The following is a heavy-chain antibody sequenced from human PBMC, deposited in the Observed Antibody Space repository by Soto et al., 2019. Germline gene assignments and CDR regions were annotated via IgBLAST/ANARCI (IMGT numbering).Heavy chain of an antibody. CDR3: ARGKCGSSWSAGVFYFDY. CDR2: ISYDGSNK. V-gene: IGHV3-30-3*01. D-gene: IGHD6-13*01. CDR1: GFTFSSYA. Sequence: QVQLVESGGGVVQPGRSLRLSCAASGFTFSSYAMHWVRQAPGKGLEWVAVISYDGSNKYYADSVKGRFTISRDNSKNTLYLQMNSLRAEDTSVYYCARGKCGSSWSAGVFYFDYWGQGTLVTVSS. J-gene: IGHJ4*02.